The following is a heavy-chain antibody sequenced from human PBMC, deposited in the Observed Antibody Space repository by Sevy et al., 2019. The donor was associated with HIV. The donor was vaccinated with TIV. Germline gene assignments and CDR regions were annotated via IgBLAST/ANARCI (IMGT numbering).Heavy chain of an antibody. CDR2: VYYTGGT. CDR3: VRRNDFDI. V-gene: IGHV4-59*08. CDR1: GGSINSHH. J-gene: IGHJ3*02. Sequence: SETLSLTCTVSGGSINSHHWNWIRQPPGKGLEWIGYVYYTGGTNYNPSLKNRVTISVDRTKNQFSLKLTSVTAADTAVYYCVRRNDFDIWGQGTMVTVSS.